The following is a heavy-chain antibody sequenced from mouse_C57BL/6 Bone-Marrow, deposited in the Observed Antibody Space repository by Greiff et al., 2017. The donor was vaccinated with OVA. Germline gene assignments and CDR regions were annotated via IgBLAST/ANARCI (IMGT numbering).Heavy chain of an antibody. J-gene: IGHJ2*01. V-gene: IGHV14-4*01. CDR3: TTAIITTVVAKNFDY. CDR1: GFNIKDDY. Sequence: VQLQQSGAELVRPGASVKLSCTASGFNIKDDYMHWVKQRPEQGLEWIGWIDPENGDTEYASKFQGKATITADTSSNTAYLQLSSLTSEDTAVYYCTTAIITTVVAKNFDYWGQGTTLTVSS. CDR2: IDPENGDT. D-gene: IGHD1-1*01.